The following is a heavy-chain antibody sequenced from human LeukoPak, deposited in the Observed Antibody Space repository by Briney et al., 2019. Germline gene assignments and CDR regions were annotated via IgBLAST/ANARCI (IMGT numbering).Heavy chain of an antibody. Sequence: LAGGSLRFSCAASGFTFSSYAMSWVRQAPGKGLEWVSAINGSGGSTYYADSVKGRFTISRDNSKNTLYLQMNSLRAEDTAVYYCAKDPPTTVYGGMNYDAFDIWGQGTMVTVSS. D-gene: IGHD4-23*01. J-gene: IGHJ3*02. CDR2: INGSGGST. CDR3: AKDPPTTVYGGMNYDAFDI. V-gene: IGHV3-23*01. CDR1: GFTFSSYA.